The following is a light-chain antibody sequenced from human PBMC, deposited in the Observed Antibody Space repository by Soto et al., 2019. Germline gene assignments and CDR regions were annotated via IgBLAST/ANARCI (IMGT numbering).Light chain of an antibody. CDR1: SPNIGSNT. J-gene: IGLJ3*02. CDR3: AARDDSLNGWV. CDR2: SNN. Sequence: QSVLTQPPSASGTPGQRVTISCSGSSPNIGSNTVNWYQQLPGTAPKLLIYSNNHRPSGVPDRFSGSKSGTSASLAISGLQSEDEADYFCAARDDSLNGWVFGGGTKLTVL. V-gene: IGLV1-44*01.